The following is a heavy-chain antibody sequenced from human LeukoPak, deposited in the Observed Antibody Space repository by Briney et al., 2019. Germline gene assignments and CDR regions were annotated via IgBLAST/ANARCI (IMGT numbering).Heavy chain of an antibody. Sequence: GGSLRLSCAASGFTFNSYEMNWARQAPGKGLEWVSYISSSGRTIFNADSVKGRFTISRDNAKNSLFLQINSLRAEDTAVYYCARDGWVDYWGQGTLVTVSS. CDR3: ARDGWVDY. CDR2: ISSSGRTI. V-gene: IGHV3-48*03. CDR1: GFTFNSYE. D-gene: IGHD6-19*01. J-gene: IGHJ4*02.